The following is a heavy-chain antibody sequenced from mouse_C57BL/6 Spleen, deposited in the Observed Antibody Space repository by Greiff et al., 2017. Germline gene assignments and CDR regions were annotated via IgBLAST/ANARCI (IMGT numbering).Heavy chain of an antibody. J-gene: IGHJ4*01. CDR3: TARELGLLDY. Sequence: QVQLQQSGAELVRPGASVTLSCKASGYTFTDYEMHWVKQTPVHGLEWIGAIDPETGGTAYNQKFKGKAILTADKSSSTAYMELRSLTSEDSAFYYCTARELGLLDYWGQGTSVTVSS. D-gene: IGHD4-1*01. V-gene: IGHV1-15*01. CDR1: GYTFTDYE. CDR2: IDPETGGT.